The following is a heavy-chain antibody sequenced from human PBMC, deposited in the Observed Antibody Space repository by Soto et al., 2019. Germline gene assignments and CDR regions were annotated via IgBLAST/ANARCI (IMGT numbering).Heavy chain of an antibody. Sequence: PGGSLRLSCVASGFTLRTSGMHWVRQALSKGLEWVAVISHDGSNQFYAESVKGRFTISRDNSKNMLYLQMNSLRADDSAVYFCAKDSSAAFDYWGQGTVVTVSS. CDR3: AKDSSAAFDY. D-gene: IGHD6-25*01. J-gene: IGHJ4*02. V-gene: IGHV3-30*18. CDR2: ISHDGSNQ. CDR1: GFTLRTSG.